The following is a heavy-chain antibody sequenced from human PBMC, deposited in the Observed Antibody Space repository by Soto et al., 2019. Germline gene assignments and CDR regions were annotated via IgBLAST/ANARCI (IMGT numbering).Heavy chain of an antibody. V-gene: IGHV4-59*01. CDR1: GGSISSYY. CDR2: IYYSGST. J-gene: IGHJ4*02. Sequence: SETLSLTCTVSGGSISSYYWSWIRQPPGKGLEWIGYIYYSGSTNYNPSLKSRVTISVDTSKNQFSLKLSSVTAADTAVYYCARYDYGDYRASDYWGQGTLVTVSS. CDR3: ARYDYGDYRASDY. D-gene: IGHD4-17*01.